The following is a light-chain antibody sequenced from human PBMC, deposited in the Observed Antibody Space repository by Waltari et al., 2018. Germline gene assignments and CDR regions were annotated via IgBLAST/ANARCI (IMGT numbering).Light chain of an antibody. CDR2: DTS. Sequence: EIVMTQSPATLSVSPGERATLSCRASQRISSYLAWYQQKPGQAPRLLIYDTSTRATGIPVRFSGSGSGTEFTLTISSLQSEDFAVYYCLQYNNWPRAFGQGTKVEIK. V-gene: IGKV3-15*01. CDR1: QRISSY. CDR3: LQYNNWPRA. J-gene: IGKJ1*01.